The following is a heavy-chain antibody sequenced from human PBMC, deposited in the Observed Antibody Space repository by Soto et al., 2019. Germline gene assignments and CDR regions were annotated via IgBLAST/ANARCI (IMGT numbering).Heavy chain of an antibody. D-gene: IGHD3-22*01. CDR2: IIPIFGTA. CDR1: GGTFSSYA. CDR3: ARDLGYYDSSGYMFLYFFDY. J-gene: IGHJ4*02. Sequence: QVQLVQSGAEVKKPGSSVKVSCKASGGTFSSYAISWVRQAPGQGLEWMGGIIPIFGTANYAQKFQGRVTITADKSTSTAYMELSSLRSEDTAVYYCARDLGYYDSSGYMFLYFFDYWGQGTLVTVSS. V-gene: IGHV1-69*14.